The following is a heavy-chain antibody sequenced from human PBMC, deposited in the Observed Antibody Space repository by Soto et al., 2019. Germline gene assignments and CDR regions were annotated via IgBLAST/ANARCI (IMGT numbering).Heavy chain of an antibody. Sequence: SVKVSCKASGGTFSSYAISWVRQAPGQGLEWMGGIIPIFGTANYAQKFQGRVTITADKSTSTAYMELSSLRSEDTAVYYCARSSLVGYCSRTRCRTWFDPWGQGTFVTVSS. V-gene: IGHV1-69*06. CDR3: ARSSLVGYCSRTRCRTWFDP. J-gene: IGHJ5*02. CDR1: GGTFSSYA. D-gene: IGHD2-2*03. CDR2: IIPIFGTA.